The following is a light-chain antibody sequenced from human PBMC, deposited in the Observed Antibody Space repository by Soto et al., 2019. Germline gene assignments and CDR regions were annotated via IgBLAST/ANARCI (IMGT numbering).Light chain of an antibody. CDR3: QQYYSTPLT. CDR1: QSVLYSSNNKNY. J-gene: IGKJ4*01. V-gene: IGKV4-1*01. Sequence: IVMTQSQDSLAVSLGERATINCKSSQSVLYSSNNKNYLAWYQQKPGQPPKLLIYWASTRESGVPDRFSGSGSGTDFTLTISSLQAEDVAVYYCQQYYSTPLTFGGGTKVDI. CDR2: WAS.